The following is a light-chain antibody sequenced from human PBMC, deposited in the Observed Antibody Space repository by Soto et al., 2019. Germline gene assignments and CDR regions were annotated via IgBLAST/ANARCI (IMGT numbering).Light chain of an antibody. Sequence: EIPMTQSPSCLSASVGDRVNFPCRASQGISNYLAWYQQRPGKVPKLLIYAASHLQSGVPSRFSGTGYGTDFTLTISSLQPEDVATYYCQKYNSVFGPGTKVDIK. CDR3: QKYNSV. J-gene: IGKJ3*01. CDR1: QGISNY. V-gene: IGKV1-27*01. CDR2: AAS.